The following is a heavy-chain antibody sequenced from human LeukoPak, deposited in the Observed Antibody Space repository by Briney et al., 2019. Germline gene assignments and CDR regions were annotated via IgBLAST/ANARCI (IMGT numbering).Heavy chain of an antibody. V-gene: IGHV4-59*08. J-gene: IGHJ4*02. Sequence: SETLSLTCTVSGGSISSHYWSWIRQPPGKGLEWIGYIYYSGSTNYNPSLKSRVTISVDTSKNQFSLKLSSVTAADTAVYYCARSPRERYYFDYWGQGTLVTVSS. CDR2: IYYSGST. D-gene: IGHD1-26*01. CDR1: GGSISSHY. CDR3: ARSPRERYYFDY.